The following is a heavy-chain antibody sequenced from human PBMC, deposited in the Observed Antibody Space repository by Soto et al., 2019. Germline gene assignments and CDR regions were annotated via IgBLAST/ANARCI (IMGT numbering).Heavy chain of an antibody. V-gene: IGHV1-46*01. Sequence: GASVKVSCKASGYTFTSYYMHWVRQAPGQGLEWMGIINPSGGSTSYAQKFQGRVTMTRDTSTSTVYMELSSLRSEDTAVYYCARDREDTAMVTRVHYYYGMDVWGQGTTVTVSS. CDR3: ARDREDTAMVTRVHYYYGMDV. CDR1: GYTFTSYY. CDR2: INPSGGST. D-gene: IGHD5-18*01. J-gene: IGHJ6*02.